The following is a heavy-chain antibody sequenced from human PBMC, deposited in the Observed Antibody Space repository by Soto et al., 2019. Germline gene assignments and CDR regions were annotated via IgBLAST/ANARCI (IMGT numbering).Heavy chain of an antibody. CDR3: ARGSVTIFGVVIIGFDY. J-gene: IGHJ4*02. CDR1: GYAFTGYY. CDR2: INPNSGGT. Sequence: ASVRVSCKASGYAFTGYYMHWVRQAPGQGLEWMGWINPNSGGTNYAQKFQGWVTMTRDTSISTAYMELSSLRSEDTAVYYCARGSVTIFGVVIIGFDYWGQGTLVTVSS. D-gene: IGHD3-3*01. V-gene: IGHV1-2*04.